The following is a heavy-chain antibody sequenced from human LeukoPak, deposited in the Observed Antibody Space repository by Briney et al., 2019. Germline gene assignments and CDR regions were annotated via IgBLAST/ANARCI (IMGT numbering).Heavy chain of an antibody. Sequence: PGGSLRLSCAASGLTFSSHWMHWVRQAPGEGLVWVSRINGDGTTTTYADSVKGRFTISRDSAKNTLYVQMNSLRVEDTAVYYCARSGEGAAGFDYWGQGTLVTVSS. V-gene: IGHV3-74*01. CDR2: INGDGTTT. J-gene: IGHJ4*02. CDR3: ARSGEGAAGFDY. D-gene: IGHD2-15*01. CDR1: GLTFSSHW.